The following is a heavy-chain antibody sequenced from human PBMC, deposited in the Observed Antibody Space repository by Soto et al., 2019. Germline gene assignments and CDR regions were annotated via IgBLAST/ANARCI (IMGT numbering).Heavy chain of an antibody. J-gene: IGHJ4*02. CDR2: IYYSGST. Sequence: SETLSLTCTVSGGSISSYYWSWIRQPPGKGLEWIGYIYYSGSTNYNPSLKSRVTISVDTSKNQFSLKLSSVTAADTAVYYCARIPRGYSYGRYYFDYWGQGTLVTLSS. CDR1: GGSISSYY. CDR3: ARIPRGYSYGRYYFDY. D-gene: IGHD5-18*01. V-gene: IGHV4-59*01.